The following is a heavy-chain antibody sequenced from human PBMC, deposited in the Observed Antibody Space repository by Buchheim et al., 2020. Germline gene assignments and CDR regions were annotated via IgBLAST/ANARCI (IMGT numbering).Heavy chain of an antibody. Sequence: QVQLQESGPGLVKPSETLSLTCTVSGGSISSYYWSWIRQPPGKGLEWIGYIYYSGSTHYNPSLKSRVTISVDTSKNQFSLKLSSVTAADTAVYYCARYVLWFPGMDVWGQGTT. J-gene: IGHJ6*02. V-gene: IGHV4-59*01. CDR3: ARYVLWFPGMDV. CDR1: GGSISSYY. D-gene: IGHD3-10*01. CDR2: IYYSGST.